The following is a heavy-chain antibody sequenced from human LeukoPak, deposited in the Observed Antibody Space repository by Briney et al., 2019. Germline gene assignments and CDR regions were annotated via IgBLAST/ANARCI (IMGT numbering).Heavy chain of an antibody. D-gene: IGHD7-27*01. CDR2: SSTVTGNI. J-gene: IGHJ6*03. CDR3: ATTGNFYDMDD. CDR1: EFAFISTS. Sequence: GGSLRLSFAASEFAFISTSINWVGQAPGKGLEWLSYSSTVTGNIYYADSVKGRFTISRDNAKSSLNLQISRLRAEDTAVYFCATTGNFYDMDDWGRGTTVTVSS. V-gene: IGHV3-48*04.